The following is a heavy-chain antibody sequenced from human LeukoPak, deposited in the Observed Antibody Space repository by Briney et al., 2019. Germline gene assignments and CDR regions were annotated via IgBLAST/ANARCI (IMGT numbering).Heavy chain of an antibody. Sequence: GGSLGLSCAASGFTFSSYWMSWVRQATGKGLESVANIKQDGSEKYYVDSVKGRFTISRDNAKNSLYLQMNSLRAEDTAVYYCAKDLERHIVVVTASAVDYWGQGTLVTVSS. CDR1: GFTFSSYW. CDR2: IKQDGSEK. V-gene: IGHV3-7*01. D-gene: IGHD2-21*02. CDR3: AKDLERHIVVVTASAVDY. J-gene: IGHJ4*02.